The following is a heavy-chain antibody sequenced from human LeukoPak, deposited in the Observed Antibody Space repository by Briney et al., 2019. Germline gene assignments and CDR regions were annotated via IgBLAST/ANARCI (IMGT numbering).Heavy chain of an antibody. CDR3: AKGYYGSGSYGWFDY. CDR1: GFTFSSSA. V-gene: IGHV3-23*01. CDR2: ISGSGDRT. J-gene: IGHJ4*02. Sequence: PGGSLRLSCAASGFTFSSSAMSWVRQALGKGLEWVSTISGSGDRTYYADSVKGRFTISRDNSKNTLFLHMNSLRAEDTAVYSCAKGYYGSGSYGWFDYWGQGTLVTVSS. D-gene: IGHD3-10*01.